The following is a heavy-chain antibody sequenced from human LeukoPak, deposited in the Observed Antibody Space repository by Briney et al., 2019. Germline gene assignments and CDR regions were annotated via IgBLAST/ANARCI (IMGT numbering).Heavy chain of an antibody. CDR3: ARDGARYDILTGYGFDY. Sequence: ASVKVSCKASGYTFTGYYMHWVRQAPGQGLEWMGWINPNSGGTNYAQKFQGRVTMTRDTSISTAYMELSRLRSDDTAVYYCARDGARYDILTGYGFDYWGQGTLVTVPS. CDR2: INPNSGGT. CDR1: GYTFTGYY. J-gene: IGHJ4*02. V-gene: IGHV1-2*02. D-gene: IGHD3-9*01.